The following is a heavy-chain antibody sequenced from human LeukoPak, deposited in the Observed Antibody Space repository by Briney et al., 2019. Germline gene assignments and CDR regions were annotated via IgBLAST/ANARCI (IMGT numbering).Heavy chain of an antibody. CDR3: ARYQDSSGYYLFDY. CDR1: GGSISSNTYY. J-gene: IGHJ4*02. D-gene: IGHD3-22*01. CDR2: IYHTGST. V-gene: IGHV4-39*07. Sequence: SETLSLTCTVSGGSISSNTYYWAWIRQPPGKGLEWIGSIYHTGSTYYNPSLKSRVNISVDTSKNQFSLKLSSVTAADTAVYYCARYQDSSGYYLFDYWGQGTLVTVSS.